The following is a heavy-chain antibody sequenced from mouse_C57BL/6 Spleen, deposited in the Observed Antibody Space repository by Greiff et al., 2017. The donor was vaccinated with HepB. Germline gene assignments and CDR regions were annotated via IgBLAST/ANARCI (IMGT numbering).Heavy chain of an antibody. V-gene: IGHV1-52*01. CDR2: IDPSDSET. CDR3: ARSPRGYAMDY. Sequence: QVQLQQSGAELVRPGSSVKLSCKASGYTFTSYWMHWVKQRPIQGLEWIGNIDPSDSETHYNQKFKDKATLTVDKSSSTAYMQLSSLTSEDSAVYYCARSPRGYAMDYWGQVTSVTVSS. CDR1: GYTFTSYW. J-gene: IGHJ4*01.